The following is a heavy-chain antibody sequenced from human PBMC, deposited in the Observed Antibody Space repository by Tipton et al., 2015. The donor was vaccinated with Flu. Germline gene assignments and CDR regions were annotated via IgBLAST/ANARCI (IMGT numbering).Heavy chain of an antibody. CDR3: ARHFYDTDTFYDAFDV. D-gene: IGHD3-22*01. CDR2: IYDNGRT. CDR1: AGSISSHY. Sequence: TLSLTCIVSAGSISSHYWSWIRQPPGKGLEWLGFIYDNGRTYYNPSVRSRVTVSQDTSKNQVSLRLSSVTVADTAVYYCARHFYDTDTFYDAFDVWGQGTLVAVSS. J-gene: IGHJ3*01. V-gene: IGHV4-59*08.